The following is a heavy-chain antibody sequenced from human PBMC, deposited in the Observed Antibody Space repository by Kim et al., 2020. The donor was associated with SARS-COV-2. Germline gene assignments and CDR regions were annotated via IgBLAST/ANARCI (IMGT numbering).Heavy chain of an antibody. V-gene: IGHV3-48*02. Sequence: GGSLRLSCAASGFTFSSYSMNWVRQAPGKGLEWVSYISSGSSTIYYADSVKGRFTISRDNAKNSLYLQMNSLRDEDTTVYYCAREGWAVAGPLDPPDYWGQGTQVTVPS. CDR1: GFTFSSYS. D-gene: IGHD6-19*01. CDR2: ISSGSSTI. J-gene: IGHJ4*02. CDR3: AREGWAVAGPLDPPDY.